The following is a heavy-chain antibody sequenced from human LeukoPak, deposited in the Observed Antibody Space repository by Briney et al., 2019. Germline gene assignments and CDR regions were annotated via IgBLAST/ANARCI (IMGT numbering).Heavy chain of an antibody. CDR2: INPSGGST. CDR1: GYTFTSYF. CDR3: ARTTSRWYFDL. J-gene: IGHJ2*01. D-gene: IGHD1-26*01. V-gene: IGHV1-46*01. Sequence: ALVKVSCKASGYTFTSYFMHWVRQAPGQGLEWMGIINPSGGSTSYAQKFQGRVTMTRDTSTSTGYMELSSLGSEDTAVYHCARTTSRWYFDLWGRGTLVTVSS.